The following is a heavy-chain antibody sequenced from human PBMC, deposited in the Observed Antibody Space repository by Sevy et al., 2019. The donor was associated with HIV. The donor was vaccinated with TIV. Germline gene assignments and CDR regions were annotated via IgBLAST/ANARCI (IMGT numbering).Heavy chain of an antibody. CDR1: GFTFSSYG. D-gene: IGHD6-19*01. V-gene: IGHV3-33*01. J-gene: IGHJ5*02. CDR3: VRTPGSGWYVGNWFDP. Sequence: GGSLRLSCAASGFTFSSYGMHWVRQAPGKGLEWVAVIWYDGSNKYYADSVKGRFTISRDNSKNTLYLQMNSLRAEDTAVYYCVRTPGSGWYVGNWFDPWGQGTLVTVSS. CDR2: IWYDGSNK.